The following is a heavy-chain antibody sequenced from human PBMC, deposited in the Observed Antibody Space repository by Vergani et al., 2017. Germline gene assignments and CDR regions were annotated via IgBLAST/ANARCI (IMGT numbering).Heavy chain of an antibody. CDR1: FDSIRNRY. D-gene: IGHD1-26*01. CDR2: IHYSENT. CDR3: ASDTHSGQRADR. V-gene: IGHV4-59*11. Sequence: QVQLQESGPGLVKSSETLSLTCSVSFDSIRNRYCNWIRQPPGKGLEWSGSIHYSENTNYKPSLKTRVTIAVETAKNQFSHTLTSVTAADTDVYYCASDTHSGQRADRLGQGILVTVTS. J-gene: IGHJ5*02.